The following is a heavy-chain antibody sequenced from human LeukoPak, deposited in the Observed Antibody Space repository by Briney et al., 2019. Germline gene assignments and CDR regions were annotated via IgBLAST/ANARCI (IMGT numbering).Heavy chain of an antibody. CDR2: INAGNGNT. CDR1: GYTFTSYT. D-gene: IGHD3-10*01. Sequence: ASVKVSCKASGYTFTSYTMHWVRQAPGQRLEWMGWINAGNGNTKYSQKFQGRVTITRDTSASTAYMELSSLRSEDTAVYYCAREAMVRGVIPGYWGQGTLVTVSS. CDR3: AREAMVRGVIPGY. J-gene: IGHJ4*02. V-gene: IGHV1-3*01.